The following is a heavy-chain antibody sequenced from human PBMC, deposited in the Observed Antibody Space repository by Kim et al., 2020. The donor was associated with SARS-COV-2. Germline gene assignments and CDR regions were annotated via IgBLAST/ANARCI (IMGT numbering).Heavy chain of an antibody. J-gene: IGHJ4*02. Sequence: KSRVTISVDTSKNQCSLELSSVTAADTAVYYCARHYYDILTGYYPYYFDYWGQGTLVTVSS. D-gene: IGHD3-9*01. CDR3: ARHYYDILTGYYPYYFDY. V-gene: IGHV4-61*07.